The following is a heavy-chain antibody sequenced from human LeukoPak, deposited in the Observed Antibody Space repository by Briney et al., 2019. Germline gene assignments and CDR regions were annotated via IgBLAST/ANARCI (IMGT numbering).Heavy chain of an antibody. D-gene: IGHD2-2*01. CDR1: GYTFTDHY. CDR2: IHPGRGDT. CDR3: ARDKGVVVVVPAALVA. V-gene: IGHV1-2*02. Sequence: ASVKVSCKALGYTFTDHYFHWLRQAPGQGLEWMGWIHPGRGDTNYAQKFQGRVTMTRDTSISTAYMELSRLRSDDTAVYYCARDKGVVVVVPAALVAWGQGTLVTVSS. J-gene: IGHJ5*02.